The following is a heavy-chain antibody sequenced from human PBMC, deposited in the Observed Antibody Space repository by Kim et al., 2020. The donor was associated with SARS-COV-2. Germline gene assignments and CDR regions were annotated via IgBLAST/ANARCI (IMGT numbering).Heavy chain of an antibody. J-gene: IGHJ4*02. D-gene: IGHD6-6*01. CDR3: ARDGSSSSFDY. Sequence: TYYSPSLRSRVTISVDTSKNQFSLKVGSLTAADTAVYYCARDGSSSSFDYWGQGTLVTVSS. V-gene: IGHV4-39*07. CDR2: T.